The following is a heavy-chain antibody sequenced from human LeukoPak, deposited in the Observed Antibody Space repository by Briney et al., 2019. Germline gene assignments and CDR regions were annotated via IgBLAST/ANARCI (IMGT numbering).Heavy chain of an antibody. Sequence: GGSLRLSCSASGFAFSSYWMSWVRQAPGKGLEWVANIKQDGSEKNYVYSVKGRFTISRDNAKNSLYLQMNSLRAEDTAVYYCARDIIVVRGVSGMDVWGQGTTVTVSS. CDR2: IKQDGSEK. V-gene: IGHV3-7*05. J-gene: IGHJ6*02. CDR3: ARDIIVVRGVSGMDV. CDR1: GFAFSSYW. D-gene: IGHD3-10*01.